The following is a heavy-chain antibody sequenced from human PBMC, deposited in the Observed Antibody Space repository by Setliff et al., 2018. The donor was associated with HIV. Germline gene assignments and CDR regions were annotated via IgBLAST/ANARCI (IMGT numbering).Heavy chain of an antibody. V-gene: IGHV1-69*04. CDR3: ATHPPYRSAWYMRS. Sequence: GASVKVSCKASGYTFTSYGISWVRQAPGQGLEWMGRIIPILGIANYAQKFQGRVTMTEDTSTDTAYMDLSSLRSEDTAVYYCATHPPYRSAWYMRSWGQGTLVTVSS. D-gene: IGHD6-19*01. CDR2: IIPILGIA. J-gene: IGHJ5*02. CDR1: GYTFTSYG.